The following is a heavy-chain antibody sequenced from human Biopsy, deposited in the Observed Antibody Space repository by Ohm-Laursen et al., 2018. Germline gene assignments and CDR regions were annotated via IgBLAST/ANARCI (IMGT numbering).Heavy chain of an antibody. V-gene: IGHV4-59*07. CDR1: GDSISSVF. CDR2: ISYTGDT. CDR3: ARSNGYGDYRFDD. J-gene: IGHJ4*02. D-gene: IGHD4-11*01. Sequence: SDTLSLTCTVSGDSISSVFWSWIRQTPGKGLEWIGYISYTGDTNYNPSLESRITISLDTSKNQFSLMLSSVAAADTAVYYCARSNGYGDYRFDDWGQGTLVTVAS.